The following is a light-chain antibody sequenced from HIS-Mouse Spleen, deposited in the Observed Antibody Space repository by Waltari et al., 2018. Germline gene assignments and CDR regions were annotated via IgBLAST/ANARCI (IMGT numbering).Light chain of an antibody. CDR1: HGISNY. V-gene: IGKV1-27*01. CDR3: QKYNSAPQFT. J-gene: IGKJ3*01. Sequence: DIQMTQSPSSLAASVGDIVTITCRASHGISNYLAWYQQKPGKVPKLLIYAASTLQSGVPSRFSGSGSGTDFTLTISSLQPEDVATYYCQKYNSAPQFTFGPGTKVDIK. CDR2: AAS.